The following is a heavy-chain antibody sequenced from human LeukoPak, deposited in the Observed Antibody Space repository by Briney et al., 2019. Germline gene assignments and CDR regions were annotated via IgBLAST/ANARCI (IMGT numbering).Heavy chain of an antibody. CDR2: IIPIFGTA. V-gene: IGHV1-69*01. Sequence: ASVKVSCKASGGTFSSYAISWVRQAPGQGLEWMGGIIPIFGTANYAQNFQRRDTITADEPTSTAYMELSSLRSEDTAVYYCASRSYCSSTSCSQIDYWGQGTLVTVSS. CDR1: GGTFSSYA. J-gene: IGHJ4*02. D-gene: IGHD2-2*01. CDR3: ASRSYCSSTSCSQIDY.